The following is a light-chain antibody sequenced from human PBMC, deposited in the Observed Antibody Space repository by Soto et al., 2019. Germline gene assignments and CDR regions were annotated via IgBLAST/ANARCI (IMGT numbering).Light chain of an antibody. CDR3: QQYYDWPIT. CDR2: SAS. J-gene: IGKJ5*01. Sequence: IMLKQSPATLSLTPGERATLSCRASQSISTLLAWYQQKLGQAPRLLIYSASTRATGIPARFSGSGSGADFTLTISSLQSEDFAVYYCQQYYDWPITFGQGTRLEI. V-gene: IGKV3-15*01. CDR1: QSISTL.